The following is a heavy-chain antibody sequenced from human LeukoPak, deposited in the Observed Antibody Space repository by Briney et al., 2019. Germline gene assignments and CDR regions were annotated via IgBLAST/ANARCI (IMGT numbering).Heavy chain of an antibody. J-gene: IGHJ4*02. CDR2: IYYSGST. CDR1: GGSMSSYY. CDR3: ARVVYSGSWGYFDY. V-gene: IGHV4-59*12. D-gene: IGHD3-10*01. Sequence: SETLSLTCTVSGGSMSSYYWTWIRQPPGKGLEWIGYIYYSGSTNYNPSLKSRVTMSVDTSKTQFSLKLSSVTAANTAVYYCARVVYSGSWGYFDYWGQGTLVTVSS.